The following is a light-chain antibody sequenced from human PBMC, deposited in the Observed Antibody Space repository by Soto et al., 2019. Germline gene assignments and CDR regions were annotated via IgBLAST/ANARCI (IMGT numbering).Light chain of an antibody. CDR1: NIGSKS. V-gene: IGLV3-21*04. CDR2: YDS. Sequence: SYELTQPPSVSVAPGKTARITCGGNNIGSKSVHWYQQKPGQAPVLVIYYDSDRPSGIPERFSGSNSGNTATLTISRVEAGYEADYYCQVWDSSSDHVVFGEGTKLTVL. J-gene: IGLJ2*01. CDR3: QVWDSSSDHVV.